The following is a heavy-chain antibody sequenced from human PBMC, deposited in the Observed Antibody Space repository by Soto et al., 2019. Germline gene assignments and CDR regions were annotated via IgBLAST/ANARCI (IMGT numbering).Heavy chain of an antibody. J-gene: IGHJ4*02. D-gene: IGHD3-16*01. Sequence: EVQLVESGGGWVQPGGSLRLSCVASGFTFSNSWMAWGRHGPGRGLEWVANISPDGSEVHYVGSVKGRFTISRDNAKNSLSLQMNSLRAADTAAYYCARDLGRGGYALGVGYWGQGTQVTVSS. CDR1: GFTFSNSW. V-gene: IGHV3-7*01. CDR3: ARDLGRGGYALGVGY. CDR2: ISPDGSEV.